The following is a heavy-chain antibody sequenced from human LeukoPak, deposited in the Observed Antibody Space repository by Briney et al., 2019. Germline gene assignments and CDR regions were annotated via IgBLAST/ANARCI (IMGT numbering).Heavy chain of an antibody. CDR2: IIPIFGTA. CDR3: ARDQEDYMDV. Sequence: ASVKVSCKDSGGTLSSYATSWVRQAPGQGLEWMGRIIPIFGTANYAQKSKGRVTITTDESTSTAYMELSSLRSEDTAVYYCARDQEDYMDVWGKGTTVTVSS. CDR1: GGTLSSYA. V-gene: IGHV1-69*05. J-gene: IGHJ6*03.